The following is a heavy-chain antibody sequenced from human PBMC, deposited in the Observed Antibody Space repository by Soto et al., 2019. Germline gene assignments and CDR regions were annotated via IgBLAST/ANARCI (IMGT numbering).Heavy chain of an antibody. Sequence: EVQLVESGGGLVKPGGSLRLSCAASGFTFSSYSMNWVRQAPGKRLEWVSSISSSSSYIYYADSVKGRFTISRDNAKNSLYLQMNSLRAEDTAVYYCAGPLGYSSGWYDAFDIWGQGTMVTVSS. D-gene: IGHD6-19*01. CDR1: GFTFSSYS. J-gene: IGHJ3*02. CDR3: AGPLGYSSGWYDAFDI. V-gene: IGHV3-21*01. CDR2: ISSSSSYI.